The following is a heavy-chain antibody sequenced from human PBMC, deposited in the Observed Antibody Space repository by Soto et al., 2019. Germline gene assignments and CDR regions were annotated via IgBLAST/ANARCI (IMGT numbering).Heavy chain of an antibody. CDR1: GYSLLTYW. J-gene: IGHJ3*02. Sequence: GESLKISCKGSGYSLLTYWIAWVRQMPGKGLEWMGIIYPGASDIMYSPSFQGQVIISADKSISTAYLQWSSLKASDTAMYYCARPKSGGSAAKNPYDIWGQGTLVTVSS. CDR2: IYPGASDI. D-gene: IGHD5-12*01. V-gene: IGHV5-51*01. CDR3: ARPKSGGSAAKNPYDI.